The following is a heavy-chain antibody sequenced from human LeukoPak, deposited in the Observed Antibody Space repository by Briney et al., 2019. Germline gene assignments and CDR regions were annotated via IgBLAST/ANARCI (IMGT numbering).Heavy chain of an antibody. D-gene: IGHD6-13*01. V-gene: IGHV3-21*04. J-gene: IGHJ5*02. CDR3: AKDAAAALRVDWFDP. CDR1: GFTFSSYS. CDR2: ISSSSSYI. Sequence: GGSLRLSCAASGFTFSSYSMNWVRQAPGKGLEWVSSISSSSSYIYYADSVKGRFTISRDNSKNTLYLQMNSLRAEDTAVYYCAKDAAAALRVDWFDPWGQGTLVTVSS.